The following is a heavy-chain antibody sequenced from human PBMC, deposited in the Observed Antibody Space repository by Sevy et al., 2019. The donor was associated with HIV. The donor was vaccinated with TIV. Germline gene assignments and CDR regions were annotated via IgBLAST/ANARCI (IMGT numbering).Heavy chain of an antibody. D-gene: IGHD3-10*01. CDR3: ATHTRTTMVRGVMDYFDY. Sequence: SETLSLTCTVSGGSISGGDYYWSWIRQPPGKGLEWIGYIYYSGSTYYNPSLKSRVTISIDTSKNQFSLKLTSVTAADTAVFYCATHTRTTMVRGVMDYFDYWGQGTLVTVSS. V-gene: IGHV4-30-4*01. J-gene: IGHJ4*02. CDR1: GGSISGGDYY. CDR2: IYYSGST.